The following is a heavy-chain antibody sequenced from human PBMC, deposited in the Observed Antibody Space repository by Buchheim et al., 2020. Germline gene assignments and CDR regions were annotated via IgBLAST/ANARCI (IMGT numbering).Heavy chain of an antibody. D-gene: IGHD2-15*01. CDR1: GLTFDDYA. Sequence: EVQLVESGGVVVQPGGSLRLSCAASGLTFDDYAMHWVRQAPGKGLEWVSLISWDGGSTYYADSVKGRFTISRDNSKKSLYLQMNSLRAEDTAFYYCAKGDCSGGSCYHTFDYWGQGTL. V-gene: IGHV3-43D*03. CDR3: AKGDCSGGSCYHTFDY. CDR2: ISWDGGST. J-gene: IGHJ4*02.